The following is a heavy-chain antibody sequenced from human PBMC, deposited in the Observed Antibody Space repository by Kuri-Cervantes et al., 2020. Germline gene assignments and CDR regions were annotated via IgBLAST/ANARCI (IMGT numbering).Heavy chain of an antibody. CDR2: INHSGST. Sequence: GSLRLSCAVYGGSFSGYYWSWIRQPPGKGLEWIGEINHSGSTNYNPSLKSRVTISVDTSKNQFSLKLRSVTAADTAVYFCARRPSVVGATRKKFYFDYWGRGSLVTVSS. CDR1: GGSFSGYY. V-gene: IGHV4-34*01. CDR3: ARRPSVVGATRKKFYFDY. D-gene: IGHD1-26*01. J-gene: IGHJ4*02.